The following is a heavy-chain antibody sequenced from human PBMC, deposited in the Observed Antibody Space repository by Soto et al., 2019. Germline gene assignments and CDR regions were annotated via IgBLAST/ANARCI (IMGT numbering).Heavy chain of an antibody. CDR3: AKAGFSSSWSPTYFDY. CDR1: GFTFTSYA. V-gene: IGHV3-23*01. Sequence: GGSLSLSCAASGFTFTSYAMNWVRVAPVKGLEWVSAISGTGYNTYYADSVKGRFTISRDNTKNTLYLQMNSLRAEDTAVYYCAKAGFSSSWSPTYFDYWGQGTLVTVSS. D-gene: IGHD6-13*01. J-gene: IGHJ4*02. CDR2: ISGTGYNT.